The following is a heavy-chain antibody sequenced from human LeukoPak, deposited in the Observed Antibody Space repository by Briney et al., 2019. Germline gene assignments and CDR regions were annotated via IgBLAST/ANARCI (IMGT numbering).Heavy chain of an antibody. CDR2: ISYDGSNK. CDR1: GFTFSSYA. Sequence: GRSLRLSCAASGFTFSSYAMHWVRQAPGKGLEGVAVISYDGSNKYYADSVKGRFTISRDNSKNTLYLQMNSLRAEDTAVYYCARGSGSYHYYGMDVWGQGTTVTVSS. J-gene: IGHJ6*02. D-gene: IGHD1-26*01. CDR3: ARGSGSYHYYGMDV. V-gene: IGHV3-30-3*01.